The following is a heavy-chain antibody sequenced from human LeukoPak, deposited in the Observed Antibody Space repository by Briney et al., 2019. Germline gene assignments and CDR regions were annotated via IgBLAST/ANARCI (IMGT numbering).Heavy chain of an antibody. CDR2: INPSGGST. Sequence: GASVKVSCKASGGTFSSYAISWVRQAPGQGLEWMGIINPSGGSTSYAQKFQGRVTMTRDTSTSTVYMELSSLRSEDTAVYYCARVDGYSGYGLIDYWGQGTLVTVSS. J-gene: IGHJ4*02. CDR3: ARVDGYSGYGLIDY. D-gene: IGHD5-12*01. V-gene: IGHV1-46*01. CDR1: GGTFSSYA.